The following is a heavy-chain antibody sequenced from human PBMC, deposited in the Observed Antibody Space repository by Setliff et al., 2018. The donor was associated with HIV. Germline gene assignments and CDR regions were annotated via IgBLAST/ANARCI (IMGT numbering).Heavy chain of an antibody. J-gene: IGHJ4*02. CDR3: AKDRAPGNPPLQWLGD. CDR1: GFAFSDYD. D-gene: IGHD6-19*01. CDR2: IGTGGDT. Sequence: PGGSLRLSCATSGFAFSDYDFHWIRQVTGGGLEWVSAIGTGGDTYYADSVKGRFTISRENAKNSLYLQMNNVRAGDTAVYYCAKDRAPGNPPLQWLGDWGQGTLVTVSS. V-gene: IGHV3-13*01.